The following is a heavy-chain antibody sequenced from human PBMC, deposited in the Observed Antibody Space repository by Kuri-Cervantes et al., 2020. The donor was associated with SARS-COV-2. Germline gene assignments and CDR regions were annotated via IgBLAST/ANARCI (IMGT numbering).Heavy chain of an antibody. CDR3: ARGSWNYPFDY. D-gene: IGHD1-7*01. Sequence: ESLKISCTVSGGSISSYYWSWIRQPPGKGLEWIGYIYYSGSTNYNPSLKSRVTILVDTSKNQFSLKLSSVTAADTAVYYCARGSWNYPFDYWGQGTLVTVSS. V-gene: IGHV4-59*01. CDR2: IYYSGST. J-gene: IGHJ4*02. CDR1: GGSISSYY.